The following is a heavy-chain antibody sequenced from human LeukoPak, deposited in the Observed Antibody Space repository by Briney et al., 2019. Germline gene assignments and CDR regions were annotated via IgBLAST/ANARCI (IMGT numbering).Heavy chain of an antibody. CDR2: IRTQANIYAT. D-gene: IGHD2-21*01. CDR3: AKKLFQGWGFYFDY. Sequence: KVSCKASGYTFTGYYMHWVRQASGKGLEWVGLIRTQANIYATAYAASVTGRFTISRDNSKNTLHLQMNSLRAEDTAIYYCAKKLFQGWGFYFDYWGQGTLVTVSS. V-gene: IGHV3-73*01. CDR1: GYTFTGYY. J-gene: IGHJ4*02.